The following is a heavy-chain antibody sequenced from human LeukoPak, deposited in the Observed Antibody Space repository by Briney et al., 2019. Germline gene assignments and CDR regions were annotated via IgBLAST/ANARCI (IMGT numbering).Heavy chain of an antibody. CDR3: ARGLPWFDP. Sequence: PSETLSLTCAVSGGSISSYYWSWIRQPPGKGLEWIGYIYTSGSTNYNPSLKSRVTISVDTSKNQFSLKLSSVTAADTAVYYCARGLPWFDPWGQGTLVTVSS. CDR1: GGSISSYY. V-gene: IGHV4-4*09. D-gene: IGHD2-15*01. CDR2: IYTSGST. J-gene: IGHJ5*02.